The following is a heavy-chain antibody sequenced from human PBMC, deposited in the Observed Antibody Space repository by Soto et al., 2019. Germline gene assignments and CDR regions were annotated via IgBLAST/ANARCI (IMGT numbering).Heavy chain of an antibody. D-gene: IGHD1-1*01. CDR2: ISANGGVA. CDR1: GFTFGNSD. CDR3: TLRLGSTQTKQGDF. V-gene: IGHV3-23*01. Sequence: GGYPGLSCAASGFTFGNSDMSWGRQAPGKGLELVSVISANGGVAYYVDSVKGRFTISRDNSKNTLFLQMNSLRVEDTAVYYCTLRLGSTQTKQGDFWGQGSQVIVSA. J-gene: IGHJ4*02.